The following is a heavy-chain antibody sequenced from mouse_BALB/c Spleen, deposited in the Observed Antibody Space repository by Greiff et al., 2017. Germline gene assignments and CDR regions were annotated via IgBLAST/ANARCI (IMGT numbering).Heavy chain of an antibody. CDR2: INPGSGGT. V-gene: IGHV1-54*01. CDR3: ARLLSHYFDY. Sequence: VQLQQSGAELVRPGTSVKVSCKASGYAFTNYLIEWVKQRPGQGLEWIGVINPGSGGTNYNEKFKGKATLTADKSSSTAYMQLSSLTSDDSAVYFCARLLSHYFDYWGQGTTLTVSS. J-gene: IGHJ2*01. CDR1: GYAFTNYL. D-gene: IGHD1-1*02.